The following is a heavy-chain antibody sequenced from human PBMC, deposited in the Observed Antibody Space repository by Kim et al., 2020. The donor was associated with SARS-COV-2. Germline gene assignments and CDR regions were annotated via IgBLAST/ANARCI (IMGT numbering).Heavy chain of an antibody. J-gene: IGHJ4*02. D-gene: IGHD6-19*01. V-gene: IGHV4-59*08. CDR3: ARRTFSSPGFDF. Sequence: YHPSLETRVPISLDTSTNQFSLKLRSVTAADTAVYYCARRTFSSPGFDFWGQGTLVTVSS.